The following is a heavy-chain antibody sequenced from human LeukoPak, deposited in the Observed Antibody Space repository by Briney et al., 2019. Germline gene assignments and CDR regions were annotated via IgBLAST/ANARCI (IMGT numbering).Heavy chain of an antibody. Sequence: PGGSLRLSCLTSGFTFRSYGMHWVRQAPGKGLEWVAVIWYDGSNKYYADSVKGRFTVSRDDSKNTVYLQMNSLRAEDTAVYYCAREDSSGAFCSDYWGQGTLVTVSS. CDR1: GFTFRSYG. J-gene: IGHJ4*02. D-gene: IGHD2-15*01. V-gene: IGHV3-33*01. CDR2: IWYDGSNK. CDR3: AREDSSGAFCSDY.